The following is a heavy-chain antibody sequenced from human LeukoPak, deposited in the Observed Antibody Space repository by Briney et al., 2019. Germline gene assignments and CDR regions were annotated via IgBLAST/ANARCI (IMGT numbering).Heavy chain of an antibody. CDR3: ARHSSSGWFPFDY. V-gene: IGHV4-59*08. CDR2: IYCSGST. CDR1: GGSISSYY. J-gene: IGHJ4*02. Sequence: SETLSLTCTVSGGSISSYYWSWIRQPPGKGLEWIGYIYCSGSTNYNPSLKSRVTISVDTSKNQFSLKLSSVTAADTAVYYCARHSSSGWFPFDYWGQGTLVTVSS. D-gene: IGHD6-19*01.